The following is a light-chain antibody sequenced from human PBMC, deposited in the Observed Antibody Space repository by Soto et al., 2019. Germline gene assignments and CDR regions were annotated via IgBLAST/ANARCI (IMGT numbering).Light chain of an antibody. CDR1: QSVTSY. CDR3: QQYGDSPVT. V-gene: IGKV3-20*01. CDR2: DAS. Sequence: EIVMTQSPGTLSLAPGERATLSCSASQSVTSYLAWYQQKPGQAPRLHISDASDRAPGIPDRFSGSGSGTDFTLTINRLVPEDFAVYYCQQYGDSPVTFGQGTKVDIK. J-gene: IGKJ1*01.